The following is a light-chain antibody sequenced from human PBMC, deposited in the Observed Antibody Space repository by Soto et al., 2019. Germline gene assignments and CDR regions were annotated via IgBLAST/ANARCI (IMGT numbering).Light chain of an antibody. J-gene: IGLJ3*02. Sequence: QSALTQPRSVSGSPGQSVTISCTGTNSDVSGYNYVSWYQQHPGKAPKLMIYDVTKRPSGVPDGFFGSKSGNTASLTISGLQAEDDADYYCCSYAGIYTVFGGGTKVTVL. CDR3: CSYAGIYTV. CDR1: NSDVSGYNY. V-gene: IGLV2-11*01. CDR2: DVT.